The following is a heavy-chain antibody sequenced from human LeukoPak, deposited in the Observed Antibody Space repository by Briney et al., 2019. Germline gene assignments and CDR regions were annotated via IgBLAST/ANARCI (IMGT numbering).Heavy chain of an antibody. CDR2: MNPNSGNT. Sequence: GASVKVSCKASGYTFTSYDINWVRQATGQGLEWMGWMNPNSGNTGYAQKFQGRVTITRNTSISTAYMELSSLRSEDTAVYYCARGQYYYGSGSGDSFDYWGQGTLVTVSS. D-gene: IGHD3-10*01. J-gene: IGHJ4*02. CDR1: GYTFTSYD. CDR3: ARGQYYYGSGSGDSFDY. V-gene: IGHV1-8*03.